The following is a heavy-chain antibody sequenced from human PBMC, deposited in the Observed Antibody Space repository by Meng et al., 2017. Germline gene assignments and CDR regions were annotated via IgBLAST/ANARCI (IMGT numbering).Heavy chain of an antibody. CDR2: IYSGGST. D-gene: IGHD2-2*02. CDR3: ASHTPRDDAFDI. CDR1: GFTVSSNY. Sequence: GGSLRLSCAASGFTVSSNYMSWVRQAPGKGLEWVSVIYSGGSTYYADSVKGRFTISRDNSKNTLYLQMNSLRAEDTAVYYCASHTPRDDAFDILGQGTMVTVSS. J-gene: IGHJ3*02. V-gene: IGHV3-66*02.